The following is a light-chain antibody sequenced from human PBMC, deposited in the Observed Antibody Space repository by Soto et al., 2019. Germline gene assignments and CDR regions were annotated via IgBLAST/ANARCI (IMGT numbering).Light chain of an antibody. CDR1: SSNIGAGYE. CDR2: RNT. J-gene: IGLJ1*01. CDR3: QVCESNSVFV. Sequence: QSVLTQPPSVSGAPGQRVTISCIGGSSNIGAGYEVHWYQQLPGTVPKLLIYRNTYRPSGVPDRFSGSKSGNMATLTISRVEAGDEADYYCQVCESNSVFVFGIGTKVTVL. V-gene: IGLV1-40*01.